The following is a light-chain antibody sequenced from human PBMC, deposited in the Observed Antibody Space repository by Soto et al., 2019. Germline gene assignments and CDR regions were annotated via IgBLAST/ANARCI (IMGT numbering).Light chain of an antibody. J-gene: IGKJ1*01. V-gene: IGKV1-39*01. CDR2: AAS. Sequence: DIPMTQSPSSLSASVGDRVTITCRASQSIRTYLNWYQQKPGKAPKFLIYAASTLQSGVPSRFSGSGSGTDFTLTISSLQPEDVATYYCQQTYSTPRTFGQGTKVEIK. CDR1: QSIRTY. CDR3: QQTYSTPRT.